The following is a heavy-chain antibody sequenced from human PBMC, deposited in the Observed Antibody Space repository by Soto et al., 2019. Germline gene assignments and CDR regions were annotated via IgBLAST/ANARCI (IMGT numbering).Heavy chain of an antibody. CDR2: ITSKSTTI. CDR3: AREMGACSASSCYPGPYDS. Sequence: GGSLRLSCAASGFTFTSYSMNWVRQAPGQGLEWVSYITSKSTTIKYADSVKGRFTVSRDNAKNSLYLQLNSLRDEDTAVYYCAREMGACSASSCYPGPYDSWGQGTLVTVSS. CDR1: GFTFTSYS. J-gene: IGHJ5*02. V-gene: IGHV3-48*02. D-gene: IGHD2-2*01.